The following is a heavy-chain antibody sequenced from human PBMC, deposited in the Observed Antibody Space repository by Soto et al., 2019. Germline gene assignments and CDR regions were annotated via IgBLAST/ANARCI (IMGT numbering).Heavy chain of an antibody. CDR2: ISGYNNNK. J-gene: IGHJ4*02. Sequence: QIPLVQSGTEVREPGASVKVSCQASGYTFTSYGIIWVRQAPGQGLELMGWISGYNNNKNYAQKYQARVTMTTDTSTRTAYMERRSRRSDDTAVYYCARVGAIAPAEGDYWGQGTLVTVSS. CDR3: ARVGAIAPAEGDY. CDR1: GYTFTSYG. V-gene: IGHV1-18*01. D-gene: IGHD6-13*01.